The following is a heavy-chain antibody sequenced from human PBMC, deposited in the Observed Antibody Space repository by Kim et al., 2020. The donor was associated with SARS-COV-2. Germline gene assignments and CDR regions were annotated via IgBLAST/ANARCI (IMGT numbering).Heavy chain of an antibody. J-gene: IGHJ6*04. CDR1: GFTFSSYC. D-gene: IGHD6-19*01. Sequence: GGSLRLSCAASGFTFSSYCMHWVRQAPGKGLEWVAVISYDGSNKYYVDSMKGRFTISRDNSKNTLYLQMNSLRAEDTAVYYCAKEEGSGYSSGWTYYCYGMDVWGEGTTVTVSS. V-gene: IGHV3-30*18. CDR3: AKEEGSGYSSGWTYYCYGMDV. CDR2: ISYDGSNK.